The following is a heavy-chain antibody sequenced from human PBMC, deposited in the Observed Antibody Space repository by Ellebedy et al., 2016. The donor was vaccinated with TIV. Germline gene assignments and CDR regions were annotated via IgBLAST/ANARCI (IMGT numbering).Heavy chain of an antibody. J-gene: IGHJ5*02. CDR2: INHSGST. Sequence: MPGGSLRLSCTVSGGSISSYYWSWIRQPPGKGLEWIGEINHSGSTNYNPSLKSRVTISVDTSKNQFSLKLSSVTAADTAVYYCAGWFDPWGQGTLVTVSS. V-gene: IGHV4-34*01. CDR1: GGSISSYY. CDR3: AGWFDP.